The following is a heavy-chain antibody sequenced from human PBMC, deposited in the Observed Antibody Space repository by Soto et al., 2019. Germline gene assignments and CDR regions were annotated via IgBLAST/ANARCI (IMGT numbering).Heavy chain of an antibody. CDR1: GFSFSISP. V-gene: IGHV3-30-3*01. D-gene: IGHD2-15*01. Sequence: HVQLVESGGVVVQPGRSLRLSCAASGFSFSISPMHWVRQAPGKGPEWVALISYDVTNKFYADSVKGRFTISRDNSKSTMYLQVDSLRPEDAAVYYCARDPKTSGVQPCSFNYFDAWGQGTLVTVSS. CDR2: ISYDVTNK. J-gene: IGHJ5*02. CDR3: ARDPKTSGVQPCSFNYFDA.